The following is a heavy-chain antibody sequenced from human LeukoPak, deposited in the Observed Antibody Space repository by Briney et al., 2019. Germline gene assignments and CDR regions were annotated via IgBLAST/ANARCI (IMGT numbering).Heavy chain of an antibody. CDR2: INHSGST. J-gene: IGHJ5*02. Sequence: PSETLSLTCAVSGGSFSGYYWSWIRRPPGKGLEWIGEINHSGSTNYNPSLKSRVTMSIDTSKNQFSLNLISVTAADTAVYYCARDSGTTGEVKFDPWGQGTLVTVSS. D-gene: IGHD3-10*01. CDR1: GGSFSGYY. V-gene: IGHV4-34*01. CDR3: ARDSGTTGEVKFDP.